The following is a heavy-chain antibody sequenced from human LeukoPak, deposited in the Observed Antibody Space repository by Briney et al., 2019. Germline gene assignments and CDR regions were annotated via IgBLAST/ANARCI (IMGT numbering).Heavy chain of an antibody. CDR1: GGTFSSYA. D-gene: IGHD6-19*01. CDR3: ARNFHGVAVAGLDAFDI. V-gene: IGHV1-46*01. Sequence: ASVKVSCKASGGTFSSYAISWVRQAPGQGLEWMGIINPGGGSTTYTQKVQGRVAMTRDTSTSTVYMELSSLRSEDTAVYYCARNFHGVAVAGLDAFDIWGQGTMATVSS. J-gene: IGHJ3*02. CDR2: INPGGGST.